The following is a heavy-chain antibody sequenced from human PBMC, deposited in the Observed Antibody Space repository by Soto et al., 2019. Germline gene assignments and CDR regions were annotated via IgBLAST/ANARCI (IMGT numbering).Heavy chain of an antibody. Sequence: GGGPRPSCAPSGFPLRTHPPGWVRPGPGEGLEWVSVIYSAGSADLADSVKVRFTISRDNSKNTLYLQMSSLRDEDTAVYYCARVVVVIPPGYYYAMDVWGQGTTVTVSS. CDR2: IYSAGSA. J-gene: IGHJ6*02. D-gene: IGHD3-22*01. CDR1: GFPLRTHP. CDR3: ARVVVVIPPGYYYAMDV. V-gene: IGHV3-66*01.